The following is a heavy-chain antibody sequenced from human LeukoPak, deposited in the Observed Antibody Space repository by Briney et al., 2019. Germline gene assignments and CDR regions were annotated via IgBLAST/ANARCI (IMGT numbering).Heavy chain of an antibody. V-gene: IGHV3-7*01. CDR1: GLTFSSYW. J-gene: IGHJ4*02. Sequence: PGGSLRLSCAASGLTFSSYWMSWVRQAPGKGLEWVANIKQDGSEKYYVDSVKGRFTISRDNAKNSLYLQMNSLRAEDTAVYYCARDYYDSSGYSYYFDYWGQGTLVTVSS. CDR2: IKQDGSEK. D-gene: IGHD3-22*01. CDR3: ARDYYDSSGYSYYFDY.